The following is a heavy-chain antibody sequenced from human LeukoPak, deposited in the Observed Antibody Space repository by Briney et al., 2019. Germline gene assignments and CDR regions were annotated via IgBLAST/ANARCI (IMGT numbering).Heavy chain of an antibody. CDR1: GGYISGYY. CDR3: ATHVPGRDSAMLTDY. V-gene: IGHV4-59*08. D-gene: IGHD5-18*01. J-gene: IGHJ4*02. Sequence: SETLSLTCTVSGGYISGYYWSWVRQPPGKGLEYIGYIHYTGSTNYNPSLKSRVTISVDTSKNRFSLKLSSVTAADTYVYYCATHVPGRDSAMLTDYWGQGALVTVSS. CDR2: IHYTGST.